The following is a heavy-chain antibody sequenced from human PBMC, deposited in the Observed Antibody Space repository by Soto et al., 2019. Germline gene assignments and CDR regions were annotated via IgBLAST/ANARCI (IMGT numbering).Heavy chain of an antibody. CDR3: ARHAGSYFDY. CDR2: IYYSGST. J-gene: IGHJ4*02. D-gene: IGHD6-13*01. CDR1: GGSISSYY. V-gene: IGHV4-59*08. Sequence: SETLSLTCTVSGGSISSYYWSWIRQPPGKGLEWIGYIYYSGSTNYNPSLKSRVTISVDTSKNQFSLKLSSVTAADTAVYYCARHAGSYFDYWGQGTLVTVSS.